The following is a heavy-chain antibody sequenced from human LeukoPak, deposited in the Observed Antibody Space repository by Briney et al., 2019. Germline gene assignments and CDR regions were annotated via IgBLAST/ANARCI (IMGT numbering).Heavy chain of an antibody. CDR2: INPNSGAT. V-gene: IGHV1-2*02. D-gene: IGHD4-17*01. CDR1: GYTFTDYY. J-gene: IGHJ3*02. Sequence: ASVKVSCKASGYTFTDYYIHWVRQAPGQGLEWMAWINPNSGATNYAQKFHGRITMTMDRAITTAYMELSSLRSDDTAVYYCARGKYDNYGWSFDIWGQGTMVTVSS. CDR3: ARGKYDNYGWSFDI.